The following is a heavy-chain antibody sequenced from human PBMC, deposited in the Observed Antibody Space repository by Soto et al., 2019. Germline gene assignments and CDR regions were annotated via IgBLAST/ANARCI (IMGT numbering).Heavy chain of an antibody. CDR1: GGTFSSYA. Sequence: PSVKVSCRASGGTFSSYAISWVRQAPGQGLEWMGGIIPIFGTANYAQKFQGRVTITADKSTSTAYMELSSLRSEDTAVYYCAVGDYYGMDVWGQGTTVTVSS. CDR3: AVGDYYGMDV. V-gene: IGHV1-69*06. CDR2: IIPIFGTA. J-gene: IGHJ6*02. D-gene: IGHD1-26*01.